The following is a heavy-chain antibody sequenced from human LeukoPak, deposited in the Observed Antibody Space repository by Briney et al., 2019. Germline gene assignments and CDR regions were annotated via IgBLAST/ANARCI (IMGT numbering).Heavy chain of an antibody. CDR3: ARGSSSWYSPPDAFDI. D-gene: IGHD6-13*01. J-gene: IGHJ3*02. V-gene: IGHV4-34*01. Sequence: SETLSLTCAVYGGSFSGYYWSWIRQPPGKGLEWIGEINHSGSTNYNPSLTIRVTISVDTSKNQFSLKLSSVTAADTAVYYCARGSSSWYSPPDAFDIWGQGTMVTVSS. CDR2: INHSGST. CDR1: GGSFSGYY.